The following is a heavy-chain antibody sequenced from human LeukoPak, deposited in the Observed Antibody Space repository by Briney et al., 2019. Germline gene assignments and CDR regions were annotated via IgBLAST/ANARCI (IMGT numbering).Heavy chain of an antibody. CDR3: ARATTFDGWFDP. D-gene: IGHD3-16*01. J-gene: IGHJ5*02. V-gene: IGHV1-3*01. CDR1: GYTFTSYA. Sequence: ASVKVSCKASGYTFTSYAMHWVRQAPGQRLEWMGWINAGNGNTKYSQKFQGRVTITRDTSASTAYMELSSLRSEDTAVYYCARATTFDGWFDPWGQGTLVTVSS. CDR2: INAGNGNT.